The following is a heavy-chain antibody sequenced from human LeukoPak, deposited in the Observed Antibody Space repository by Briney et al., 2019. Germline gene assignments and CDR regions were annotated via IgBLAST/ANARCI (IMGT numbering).Heavy chain of an antibody. CDR3: ASRVEMATIRYYFDY. Sequence: SETLSLTCAVYGGSFSGYYWSWIRQPPGKGLEWIGEINHSGGTNYNPSLKSRVTISVDTSKNQFSLKLSSVTAADTAVYYCASRVEMATIRYYFDYWGQGTLVTVSS. CDR2: INHSGGT. J-gene: IGHJ4*02. V-gene: IGHV4-34*01. CDR1: GGSFSGYY. D-gene: IGHD5-24*01.